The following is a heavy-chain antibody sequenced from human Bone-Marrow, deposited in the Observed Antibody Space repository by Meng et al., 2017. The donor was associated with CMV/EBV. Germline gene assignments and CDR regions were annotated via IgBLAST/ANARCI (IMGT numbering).Heavy chain of an antibody. CDR3: ARARGSADWFDP. Sequence: LSLTCAASGFTFSSYSMNWVRQAPGKGLEWVSYISSSGSTIYYADSVKGRFTISRDNAKNSLYLQMNSLRAEDTAVYYCARARGSADWFDPWGEGTLVTVSS. CDR2: ISSSGSTI. V-gene: IGHV3-48*04. CDR1: GFTFSSYS. J-gene: IGHJ5*02.